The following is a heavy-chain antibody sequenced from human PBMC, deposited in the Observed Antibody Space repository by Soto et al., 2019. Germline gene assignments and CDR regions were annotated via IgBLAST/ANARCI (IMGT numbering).Heavy chain of an antibody. CDR3: ARGPSCGGDCYLFDY. V-gene: IGHV1-46*01. Sequence: ASVKVSCKASGYTFTSYYIHWVRQAPGQGLEWVAMVNPGGGRTKNAQMFQGRVTLTRDTSAGTVDMELSSLTSDDTAVYYCARGPSCGGDCYLFDYWGQGSLVTVSS. CDR1: GYTFTSYY. D-gene: IGHD2-21*02. J-gene: IGHJ4*02. CDR2: VNPGGGRT.